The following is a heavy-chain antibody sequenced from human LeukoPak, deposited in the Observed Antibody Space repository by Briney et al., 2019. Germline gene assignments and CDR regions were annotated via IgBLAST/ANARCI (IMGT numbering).Heavy chain of an antibody. V-gene: IGHV3-23*01. CDR1: GFTFSSYA. J-gene: IGHJ5*02. D-gene: IGHD2-21*01. CDR2: ISGSGGST. CDR3: AKDYLTHIVVAKNWFDP. Sequence: GGSLRLSCAASGFTFSSYAMSWVHQAPGKGLEWVSAISGSGGSTYYADSVKGRFTISRDNSKNTLYLQMNSLRAEDTAVYYCAKDYLTHIVVAKNWFDPWGKGNLVTVSS.